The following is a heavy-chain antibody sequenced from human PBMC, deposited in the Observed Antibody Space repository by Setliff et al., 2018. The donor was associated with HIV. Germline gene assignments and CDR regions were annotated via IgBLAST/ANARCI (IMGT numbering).Heavy chain of an antibody. CDR3: AAVRLSHLGYCRSATCYPDY. V-gene: IGHV1-24*01. D-gene: IGHD2-15*01. Sequence: ASVKVSCKVSGYTLTELSMHWVRQAPGKGLVWMGGFDPEDGEIIYAQKFQGRVTMIEDTSTDTAYMELSSLRSEDTAVYYCAAVRLSHLGYCRSATCYPDYWGQGTLVT. CDR1: GYTLTELS. CDR2: FDPEDGEI. J-gene: IGHJ4*02.